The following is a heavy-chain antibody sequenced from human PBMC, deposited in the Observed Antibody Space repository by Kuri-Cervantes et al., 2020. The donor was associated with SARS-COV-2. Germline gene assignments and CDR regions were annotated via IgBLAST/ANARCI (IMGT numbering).Heavy chain of an antibody. CDR1: GFTFSSYS. CDR2: ISSSSSYI. J-gene: IGHJ4*02. D-gene: IGHD4-11*01. V-gene: IGHV3-21*04. Sequence: GGSLRLSCAASGFTFSSYSMNWVRQAPGKGLEWVSSISSSSSYIYYADSVKGRFTISRDNSKNTLYLQMNSLRAEDTAVYYCAKGGTVTIFDYWGQGTLVTVSS. CDR3: AKGGTVTIFDY.